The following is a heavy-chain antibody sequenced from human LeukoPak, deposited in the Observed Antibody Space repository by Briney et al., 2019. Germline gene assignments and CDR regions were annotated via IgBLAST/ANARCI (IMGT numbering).Heavy chain of an antibody. Sequence: ASVKVSCKASGYTFTGYYMHWVRQAPGQGLEWMGWINPNSGGTNYAQKFQGRVTMTRDTSISTAYMELSGLRSDDTAAYYCARDQLVWFGELGYYYYGMDVWGQGTTVTVSS. CDR1: GYTFTGYY. V-gene: IGHV1-2*02. CDR2: INPNSGGT. J-gene: IGHJ6*02. D-gene: IGHD3-10*01. CDR3: ARDQLVWFGELGYYYYGMDV.